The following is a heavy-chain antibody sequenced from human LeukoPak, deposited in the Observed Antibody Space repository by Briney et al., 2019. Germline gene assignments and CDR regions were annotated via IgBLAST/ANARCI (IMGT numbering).Heavy chain of an antibody. V-gene: IGHV3-21*01. J-gene: IGHJ3*02. CDR3: ARDKAPQDHDAFDI. CDR1: GFTFSSYS. Sequence: GGSLRLSCAASGFTFSSYSMNWVRQAPGKGLEWVSSISSSSYIYYADSVKGRFTISRDNAKNSLYLQMNSLRAEDTAVYYCARDKAPQDHDAFDIWGQGTMVTVSS. CDR2: ISSSSYI.